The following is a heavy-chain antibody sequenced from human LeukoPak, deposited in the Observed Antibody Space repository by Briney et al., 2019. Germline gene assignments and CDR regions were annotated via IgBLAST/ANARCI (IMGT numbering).Heavy chain of an antibody. CDR3: ARDPLPYYDILTGYYSQPHYFDY. CDR1: GFTFSTYV. D-gene: IGHD3-9*01. V-gene: IGHV3-64*04. J-gene: IGHJ4*02. Sequence: GSLRLSCSVSGFTFSTYVMHWVRQAPGKGLEYVSAISSNGDNTYYADSVKGRFTISRDNSKNTLYLQMNSLRAEDTAVYYCARDPLPYYDILTGYYSQPHYFDYWGQGTLVTVSS. CDR2: ISSNGDNT.